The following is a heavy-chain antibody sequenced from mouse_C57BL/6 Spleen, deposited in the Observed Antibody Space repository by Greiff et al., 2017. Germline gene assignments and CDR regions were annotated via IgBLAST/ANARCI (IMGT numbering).Heavy chain of an antibody. V-gene: IGHV1-26*01. D-gene: IGHD2-1*01. CDR1: GYTFTDYY. J-gene: IGHJ1*03. CDR2: INPNNGGT. Sequence: EVQLQQSGPELVKPGASVKISCKASGYTFTDYYMNWVKQSHGKSLEWIGDINPNNGGTSYNQTFKGKATLPVDKSSSTAYMELRSLTSEDSAVYYCARRGGNSWYCDVWGTGTTVTVSS. CDR3: ARRGGNSWYCDV.